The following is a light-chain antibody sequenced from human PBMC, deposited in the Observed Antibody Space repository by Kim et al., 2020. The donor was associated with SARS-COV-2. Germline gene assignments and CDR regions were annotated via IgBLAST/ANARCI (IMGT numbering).Light chain of an antibody. CDR3: QQSITDPT. CDR1: QSVRIY. V-gene: IGKV1-39*01. J-gene: IGKJ1*01. Sequence: DIQLTQSPPSLSASVGDRVTITCRASQSVRIYLNWYQQKPGKAPKLMIYAGSSLQSGVPSRFSGSGSGTEFTLTISSLQPEDCATYCCQQSITDPTFGQGTKVDIK. CDR2: AGS.